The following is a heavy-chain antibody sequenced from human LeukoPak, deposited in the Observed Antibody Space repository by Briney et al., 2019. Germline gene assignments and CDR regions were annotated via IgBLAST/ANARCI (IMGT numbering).Heavy chain of an antibody. CDR3: AKDFNYGDYLDY. V-gene: IGHV3-30*18. CDR2: ISYDGSNK. Sequence: PGGSLRLSCAASGFTFSSYGMHWVRQAPGEGLEWVAVISYDGSNKYYADSVKGRFTISRDNSKNTLYLQMNSLRAEDTAVYYCAKDFNYGDYLDYWGQGTLVTVSS. J-gene: IGHJ4*02. CDR1: GFTFSSYG. D-gene: IGHD4-17*01.